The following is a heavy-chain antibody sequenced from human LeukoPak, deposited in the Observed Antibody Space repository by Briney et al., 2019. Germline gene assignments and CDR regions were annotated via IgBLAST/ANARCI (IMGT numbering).Heavy chain of an antibody. J-gene: IGHJ3*02. CDR3: ARVRFLEWLAVSSGGDI. CDR2: IYPGDSDT. CDR1: GYSFTSYW. V-gene: IGHV5-51*01. Sequence: GESLKISCKGSGYSFTSYWIGWVRQMPGKGLEWMGIIYPGDSDTRYSPSFQGQVTISADKSISTAYLQWSSLRSEDTAVYYCARVRFLEWLAVSSGGDIWGQGTMVTVSS. D-gene: IGHD3-3*01.